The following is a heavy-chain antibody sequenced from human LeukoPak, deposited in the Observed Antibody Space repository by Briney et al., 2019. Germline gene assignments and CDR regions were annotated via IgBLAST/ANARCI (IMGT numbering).Heavy chain of an antibody. CDR1: GFTLSNYW. CDR3: AKSLNWNWDAFDI. V-gene: IGHV3-30*02. CDR2: IRYDGSNK. J-gene: IGHJ3*02. D-gene: IGHD1-7*01. Sequence: PGGSLRLSCAAAGFTLSNYWMSWVRQAPGKGLEWVAFIRYDGSNKYYADSVKGRFTISRDNSKNTLYLQMNSLRAEDTAVYYCAKSLNWNWDAFDIWGQGTMVTVSS.